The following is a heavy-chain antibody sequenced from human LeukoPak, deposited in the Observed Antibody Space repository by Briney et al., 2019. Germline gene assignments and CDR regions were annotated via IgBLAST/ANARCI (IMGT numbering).Heavy chain of an antibody. D-gene: IGHD3-22*01. CDR2: IYHSGST. Sequence: SETLSLTCAVSGGSISSGGYSWSWIRQPPGKGLEWIGYIYHSGSTYYNPSLKSRVTISVDRSKNQFSLKLSSVTAADTAVYYCARTYYYDSSDWTSNYLDYWGQGTLVTVSS. CDR1: GGSISSGGYS. V-gene: IGHV4-30-2*01. CDR3: ARTYYYDSSDWTSNYLDY. J-gene: IGHJ4*02.